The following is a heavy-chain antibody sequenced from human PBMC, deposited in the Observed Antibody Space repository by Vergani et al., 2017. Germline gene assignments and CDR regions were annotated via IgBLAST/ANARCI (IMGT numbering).Heavy chain of an antibody. J-gene: IGHJ6*02. CDR2: ISWNVCST. Sequence: EVQLVESGGGVVRPGGSLRLSCEVFGFTFDDYGMSWVRQAPGKGLEWVSGISWNVCSTGYADSVKGRFTISRDNAKKSLYLQMNSLKTEDIGVYYCTTDPRYCGDGSCYGLRDHHYYGMDVWGQGTTVTVSS. CDR1: GFTFDDYG. D-gene: IGHD2-21*01. CDR3: TTDPRYCGDGSCYGLRDHHYYGMDV. V-gene: IGHV3-20*04.